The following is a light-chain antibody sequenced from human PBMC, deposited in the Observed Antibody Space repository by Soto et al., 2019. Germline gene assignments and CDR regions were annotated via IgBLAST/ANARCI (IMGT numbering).Light chain of an antibody. V-gene: IGLV1-51*01. CDR1: RSNIGNNY. J-gene: IGLJ2*01. CDR2: DNN. CDR3: GTWDSSLSAVV. Sequence: QSVLTQLPSVAAAPGQKVTISCSGSRSNIGNNYVSWYQQLPGTAPKLLIYDNNKRPSGIPDRFSGSKSGTSATLGITGLQTGDEADYYCGTWDSSLSAVVFGGGTKLTVL.